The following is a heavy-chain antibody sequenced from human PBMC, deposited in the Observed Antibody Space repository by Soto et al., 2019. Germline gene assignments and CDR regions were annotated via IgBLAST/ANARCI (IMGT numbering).Heavy chain of an antibody. CDR1: GYTFSDYG. CDR2: ISSKNGNT. V-gene: IGHV1-18*01. Sequence: QVQLVQSGADVKKPGASVKVSCKASGYTFSDYGVGWVRQAPGQGLEWMGWISSKNGNTNFAQKFRGRVTMTTDPSTSTVYMELRSLRPDDTAVYYCAREPPETPPDYWGQGTLVTVSS. CDR3: AREPPETPPDY. J-gene: IGHJ4*02.